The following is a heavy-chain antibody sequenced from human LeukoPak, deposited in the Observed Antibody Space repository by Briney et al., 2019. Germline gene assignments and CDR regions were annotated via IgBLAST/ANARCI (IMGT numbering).Heavy chain of an antibody. CDR3: AKRPDDYSYGMDV. V-gene: IGHV3-21*01. J-gene: IGHJ6*02. CDR1: GFTFTTYS. Sequence: GGSLRLSCAASGFTFTTYSMNWVRQAPGKGLEWVSCISSTSDYIFYADSVKGRFTISRDNSKNTLYLQMNSLRPEDTAVYYCAKRPDDYSYGMDVWGQGTTVTVSS. CDR2: ISSTSDYI.